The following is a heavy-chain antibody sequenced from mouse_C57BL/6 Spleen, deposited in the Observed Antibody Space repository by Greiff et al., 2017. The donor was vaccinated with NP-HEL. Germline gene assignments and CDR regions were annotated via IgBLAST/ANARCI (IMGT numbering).Heavy chain of an antibody. CDR1: GFTFSDYG. CDR3: ARRTTVVPFAY. CDR2: ISSGSSTI. J-gene: IGHJ3*01. Sequence: EVKLVESGGGLVKPGGSLKLSCAASGFTFSDYGMHWVRQAPEKGLEWVAYISSGSSTIYYADTVKGRFTISRDNAKNTLFLQMTSLRSEDTAMYYCARRTTVVPFAYWGQGTLVTVSA. D-gene: IGHD1-1*01. V-gene: IGHV5-17*01.